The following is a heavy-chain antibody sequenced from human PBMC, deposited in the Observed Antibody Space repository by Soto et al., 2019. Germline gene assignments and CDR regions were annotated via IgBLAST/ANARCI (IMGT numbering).Heavy chain of an antibody. CDR2: IYSGGST. CDR1: GFTVSSNY. V-gene: IGHV3-53*01. CDR3: ARENDGVPYFDY. Sequence: EVQLVESGGGLIQPGGSLRLSCAASGFTVSSNYMSWVRQAPGKGLEWVSVIYSGGSTYYADAVKGRFTISRDNSKNTLYLQMNSLRAEDTAVYYCARENDGVPYFDYWGQGTLVTVSS. J-gene: IGHJ4*02. D-gene: IGHD1-1*01.